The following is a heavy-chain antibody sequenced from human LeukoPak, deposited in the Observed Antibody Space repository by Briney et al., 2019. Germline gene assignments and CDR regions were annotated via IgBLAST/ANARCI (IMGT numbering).Heavy chain of an antibody. CDR2: ISSSSSTI. CDR1: GFTFSGYS. V-gene: IGHV3-48*04. D-gene: IGHD6-13*01. CDR3: ARVPDIAAAGNWFDP. J-gene: IGHJ5*02. Sequence: GGSLRLSCAASGFTFSGYSMNWVRQAPGKGLEWVSYISSSSSTIYYADSVKGRFTISRDNAKNSLYLQMNSLRAEDTAVYYCARVPDIAAAGNWFDPWGQGALVTVSS.